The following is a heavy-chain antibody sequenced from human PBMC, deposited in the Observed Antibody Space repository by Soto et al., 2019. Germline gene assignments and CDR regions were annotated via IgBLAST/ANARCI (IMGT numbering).Heavy chain of an antibody. CDR3: AHDSSGNYVFDF. J-gene: IGHJ5*01. D-gene: IGHD3-22*01. CDR2: IYWDDDQ. Sequence: SGPTLVNPTQTLTLTCTFSGFSLSSRGVGVGWIRQSPGKALEWLALIYWDDDQRYNPSLKNRLTITKDTSRSQVVLTLTNMDPVDTATYFCAHDSSGNYVFDFWGQGFLVTGSS. V-gene: IGHV2-5*02. CDR1: GFSLSSRGVG.